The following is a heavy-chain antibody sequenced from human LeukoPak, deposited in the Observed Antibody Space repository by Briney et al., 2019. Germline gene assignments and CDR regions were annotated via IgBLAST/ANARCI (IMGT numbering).Heavy chain of an antibody. CDR3: ARARTSIYGDYFDY. Sequence: PGGSLRLSCAASGFTFSGYSMNWVRQAPGKGLEWVSYISSSSSTIYYADSVKGRFTIYNAKNSLYLQMNSLRAEDTAIYYCARARTSIYGDYFDYWGQGILVTVSS. J-gene: IGHJ4*02. CDR2: ISSSSSTI. D-gene: IGHD4-17*01. CDR1: GFTFSGYS. V-gene: IGHV3-48*04.